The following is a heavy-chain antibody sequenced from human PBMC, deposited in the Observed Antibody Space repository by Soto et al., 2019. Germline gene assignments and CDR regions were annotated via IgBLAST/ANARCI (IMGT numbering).Heavy chain of an antibody. D-gene: IGHD3-9*01. CDR1: GFSLSTSGVG. J-gene: IGHJ4*02. V-gene: IGHV2-5*02. CDR3: AHKGPEDWPLDY. CDR2: IYWDDSK. Sequence: QITLKESGPTLVRPTQTLTLTGAFSGFSLSTSGVGVGWIRQPPGKALEWLAVIYWDDSKHYSPSLRSRLTITKDTSKNQVVLTMTNMVPMDTGTYYCAHKGPEDWPLDYWGQGTLVTVSS.